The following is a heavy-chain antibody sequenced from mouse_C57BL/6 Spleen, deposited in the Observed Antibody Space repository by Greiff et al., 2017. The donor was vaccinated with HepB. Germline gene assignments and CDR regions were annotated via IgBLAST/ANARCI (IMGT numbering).Heavy chain of an antibody. CDR2: IYPGGGYT. D-gene: IGHD2-13*01. CDR3: ARVGSTMVYYFDY. V-gene: IGHV1-63*01. Sequence: QVQLQQSGAELVRPGTSVKMSCKASGYTFTNYWIGWAKQRPGHGLEWIGDIYPGGGYTNYNEKFKGKATLTADKSSSTAYMQFSSLTSEDSAIYYCARVGSTMVYYFDYWGQGTTLTVSS. CDR1: GYTFTNYW. J-gene: IGHJ2*01.